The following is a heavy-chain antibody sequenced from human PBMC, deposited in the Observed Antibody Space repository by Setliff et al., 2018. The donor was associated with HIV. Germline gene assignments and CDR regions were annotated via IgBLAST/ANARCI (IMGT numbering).Heavy chain of an antibody. D-gene: IGHD6-19*01. CDR2: IYYSGST. CDR3: ARGYSSGWTGYFDY. CDR1: GDSISSSAYY. Sequence: PSETLSLTCTVSGDSISSSAYYWGWIRQPPGKGLEWIGSIYYSGSTYYSPSLRSRVTISVDRSKNQFSLRLSSVTAADTAVYYCARGYSSGWTGYFDYWGQGTLVTVSS. J-gene: IGHJ4*02. V-gene: IGHV4-39*07.